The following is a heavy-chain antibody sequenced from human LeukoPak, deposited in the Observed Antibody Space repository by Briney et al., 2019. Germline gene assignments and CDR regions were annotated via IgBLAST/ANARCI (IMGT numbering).Heavy chain of an antibody. Sequence: GGSLRLSCAASGFSFSSHGMSWVRQAPGKGLEWGSGIIGGAGSTYYADSVKGRFTISRDNAKNSLYLQMNSLRAEDTAVYYCARVGTHYDFWSGYAPYFDYWGQGTLVTVSS. CDR3: ARVGTHYDFWSGYAPYFDY. D-gene: IGHD3-3*01. CDR2: IIGGAGST. J-gene: IGHJ4*02. V-gene: IGHV3-23*01. CDR1: GFSFSSHG.